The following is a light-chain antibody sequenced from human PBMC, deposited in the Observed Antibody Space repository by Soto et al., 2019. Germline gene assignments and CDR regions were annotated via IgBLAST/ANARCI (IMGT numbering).Light chain of an antibody. CDR2: GAS. V-gene: IGKV3-15*01. CDR3: QQYHDWPRT. J-gene: IGKJ1*01. CDR1: QSVSSN. Sequence: EIVMTQSPATLSVSPGERATLSCRASQSVSSNLAWYQQKPGQAPRLLIYGASTRATGIPARFSGSGSRTEFTLTIGSLQSEDFAVYYCQQYHDWPRTFGQGTKVEIK.